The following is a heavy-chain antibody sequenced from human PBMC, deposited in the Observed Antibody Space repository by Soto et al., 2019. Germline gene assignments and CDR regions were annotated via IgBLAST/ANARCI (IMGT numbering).Heavy chain of an antibody. CDR3: AMVEVYVTPSPQDV. CDR2: INTYNGNT. D-gene: IGHD2-15*01. J-gene: IGHJ6*01. CDR1: GYTFTRYG. Sequence: QVQLVQSGAEVKNPGASVKVSCKASGYTFTRYGIGWARQAPGQGLEWMGWINTYNGNTNYAQNVQGRVTLTTDTSPSTAYMELRSLRSNDTAIYYCAMVEVYVTPSPQDVW. V-gene: IGHV1-18*01.